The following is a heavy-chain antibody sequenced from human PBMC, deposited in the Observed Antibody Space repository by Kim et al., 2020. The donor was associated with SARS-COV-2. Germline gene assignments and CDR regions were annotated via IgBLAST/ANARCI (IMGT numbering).Heavy chain of an antibody. D-gene: IGHD3-10*01. Sequence: GESLKISCKGSGYSFTSYWIGWVRQMPGKGLEWMGIIYPGDSDTRYSPSFQGQVTISADKTISPAYLQWSSLKASDTAMYYCAWGRADLWFGELFDRWFAPCAPGPLLPVSS. V-gene: IGHV5-51*01. CDR2: IYPGDSDT. CDR1: GYSFTSYW. J-gene: IGHJ5*02. CDR3: AWGRADLWFGELFDRWFAP.